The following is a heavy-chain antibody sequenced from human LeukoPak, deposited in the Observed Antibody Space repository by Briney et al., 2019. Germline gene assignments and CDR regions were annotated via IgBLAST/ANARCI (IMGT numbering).Heavy chain of an antibody. CDR3: ARDRGSSGWYDFDY. J-gene: IGHJ4*02. V-gene: IGHV4-38-2*02. CDR2: FYHTGTT. D-gene: IGHD6-19*01. CDR1: GYSISTGYY. Sequence: SETLSLTCTVSGYSISTGYYWDWIRQPPGKGLEWIGTFYHTGTTYYNPSLKSRVTISVDTSKNQFSLQMSSVTAADTAVYYCARDRGSSGWYDFDYWGQGTLVTVSS.